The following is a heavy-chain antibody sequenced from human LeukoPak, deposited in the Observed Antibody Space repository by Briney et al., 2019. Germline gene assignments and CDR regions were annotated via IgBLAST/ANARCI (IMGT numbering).Heavy chain of an antibody. D-gene: IGHD2-2*01. J-gene: IGHJ5*02. CDR3: ASTFGVVVPAASRNWFDP. CDR2: INHSGST. V-gene: IGHV4-34*01. Sequence: SETLSLTCAVYGGSFSGYYWSWIRQPPGKGLGWIGEINHSGSTNYNPSLKSRVTISVDTSKNQFSLKLSSVTAADTAVYYCASTFGVVVPAASRNWFDPWGQGTLVTVSS. CDR1: GGSFSGYY.